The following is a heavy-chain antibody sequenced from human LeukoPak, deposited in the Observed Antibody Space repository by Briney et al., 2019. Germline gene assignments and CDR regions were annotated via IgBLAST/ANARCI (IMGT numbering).Heavy chain of an antibody. D-gene: IGHD3-9*01. CDR1: GFTFSSFG. CDR3: AKDQYDILTGTSYYFDY. Sequence: GGSLRLSCAASGFTFSSFGMHWVRKAPGKGLEGLAVIWFDGTNKYSAHSEKGRFTISSDNSTITLYLQMNDLRAHDLVLLYCAKDQYDILTGTSYYFDYWGQGTLVTVSS. V-gene: IGHV3-33*06. CDR2: IWFDGTNK. J-gene: IGHJ4*02.